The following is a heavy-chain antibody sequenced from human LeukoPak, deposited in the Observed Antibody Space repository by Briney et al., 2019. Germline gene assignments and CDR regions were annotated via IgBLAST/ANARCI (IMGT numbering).Heavy chain of an antibody. Sequence: GGSLRLSCAASGFTFSSYGMNWVRQAPGKGLEWVSSISSSSSYIYYADSVKGRFTISRDNAKNSLYLQTNSLRAEDTAVYYCARLVGATPRSHFDYWGQGTLVTVSS. CDR2: ISSSSSYI. CDR1: GFTFSSYG. V-gene: IGHV3-21*01. J-gene: IGHJ4*02. CDR3: ARLVGATPRSHFDY. D-gene: IGHD3-16*01.